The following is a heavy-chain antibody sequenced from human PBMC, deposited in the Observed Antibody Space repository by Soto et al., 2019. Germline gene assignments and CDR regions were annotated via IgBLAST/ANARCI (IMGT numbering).Heavy chain of an antibody. J-gene: IGHJ6*02. CDR1: GYSFASYW. CDR3: ARTRSFTLGSYYDGMDV. CDR2: IYPGDSDT. V-gene: IGHV5-51*01. Sequence: HGESLKISCQGSGYSFASYWIGWVRQMPGKDLEWMGIIYPGDSDTRYSPSFQGQVTISADKSLRTAYLQWTSLKASGTALYYCARTRSFTLGSYYDGMDVWGQGTTVTVSS. D-gene: IGHD6-6*01.